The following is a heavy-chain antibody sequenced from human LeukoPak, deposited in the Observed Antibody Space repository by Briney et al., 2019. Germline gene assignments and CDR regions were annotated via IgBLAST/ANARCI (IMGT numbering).Heavy chain of an antibody. CDR1: GYTFTSYG. CDR2: ISAYNGNT. Sequence: ASVKVSCKASGYTFTSYGISWVRQAPGQGLEWMGWISAYNGNTNYAQKLQGRVTMTTDTSTSTAYMELRSLRSDDTAVYYCARDSYYGSGSYYTTNAFDIWGQGTMVTVSS. J-gene: IGHJ3*02. CDR3: ARDSYYGSGSYYTTNAFDI. V-gene: IGHV1-18*01. D-gene: IGHD3-10*01.